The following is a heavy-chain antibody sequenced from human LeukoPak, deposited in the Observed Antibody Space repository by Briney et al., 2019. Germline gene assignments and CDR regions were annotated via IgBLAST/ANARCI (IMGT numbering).Heavy chain of an antibody. D-gene: IGHD1-7*01. CDR2: ITPGGHT. Sequence: PGGSLRLSCAASGFTVSSNYMNWVRQAPGKGPEWVSFITPGGHTDYTESVKGRFTIYRDNVRNTLSLQMNSLRVEDTAVYYCARGTSGTTTFDFWGPGTLVTVSS. V-gene: IGHV3-66*01. CDR1: GFTVSSNY. J-gene: IGHJ4*02. CDR3: ARGTSGTTTFDF.